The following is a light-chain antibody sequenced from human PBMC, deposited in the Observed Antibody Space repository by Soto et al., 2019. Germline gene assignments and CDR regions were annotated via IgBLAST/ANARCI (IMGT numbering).Light chain of an antibody. V-gene: IGKV3-11*01. CDR1: QRAGTS. Sequence: EIVLTQSPATLSLSPGERATLSCRTSQRAGTSLAWYQQQPGQAPRLLIYDASNRATGIPARFSGSGSGTDFTLTISSLEPEDFAVYYCQQRSDWPPLFTFGPGTKLDIK. J-gene: IGKJ3*01. CDR2: DAS. CDR3: QQRSDWPPLFT.